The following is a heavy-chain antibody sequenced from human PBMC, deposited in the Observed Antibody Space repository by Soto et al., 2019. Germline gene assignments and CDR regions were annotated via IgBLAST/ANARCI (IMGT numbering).Heavy chain of an antibody. CDR1: GYTFTGYY. Sequence: QVQLVQSGAEVKKPGASVKVSCKASGYTFTGYYMHWVRQAPGQGLEWMGWINPNSGGTNYAQKFQGWVTMTRDTSISTAYMELSRLRSDDTAVYYCARDHGLARGYYYYGMDVWRQGATVTVSS. CDR2: INPNSGGT. D-gene: IGHD3-10*01. V-gene: IGHV1-2*04. J-gene: IGHJ6*02. CDR3: ARDHGLARGYYYYGMDV.